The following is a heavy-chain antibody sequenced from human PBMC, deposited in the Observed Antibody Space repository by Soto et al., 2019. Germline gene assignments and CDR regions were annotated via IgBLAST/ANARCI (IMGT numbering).Heavy chain of an antibody. V-gene: IGHV4-31*03. Sequence: SXTLSLACTVSGGPISSGGYYWSWIRQHPGKGLEWIGYIYYSGTTYYNPSLRSRVTISVDTSKNQFSLRLTSVTAADTAVYYCARSVDPWGQGTLVTVSS. CDR2: IYYSGTT. CDR1: GGPISSGGYY. J-gene: IGHJ5*02. CDR3: ARSVDP.